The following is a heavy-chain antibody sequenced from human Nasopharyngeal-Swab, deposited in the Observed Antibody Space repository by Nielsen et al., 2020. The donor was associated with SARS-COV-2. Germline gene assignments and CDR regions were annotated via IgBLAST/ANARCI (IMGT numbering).Heavy chain of an antibody. CDR2: MYYSGST. CDR3: ARHYYDSSGYYSGPIYYFDY. CDR1: GGSISSSSYY. J-gene: IGHJ4*02. D-gene: IGHD3-22*01. Sequence: SETLSLTCTVSGGSISSSSYYWGWIRQPPGKGLEWIGSMYYSGSTNYNPSLKSRVTISVDTSKNQFSLKLSSVTAADTAVYYCARHYYDSSGYYSGPIYYFDYWGQGTLVTVSS. V-gene: IGHV4-39*01.